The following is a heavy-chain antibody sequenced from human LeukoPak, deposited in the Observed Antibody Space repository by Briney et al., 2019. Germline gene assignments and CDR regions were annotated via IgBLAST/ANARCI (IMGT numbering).Heavy chain of an antibody. CDR1: GFTFSSYS. Sequence: GGSLRLSCAASGFTFSSYSMNWVRQAPGKGLEWVSSISSSSSYIYYADSVKGRFTISRDNAKDSLYLQMNSLRAEDTAVYYCARVPKGYYYDSSGYYYDRSEGYYFDYWGQGTLVTVSS. D-gene: IGHD3-22*01. V-gene: IGHV3-21*01. J-gene: IGHJ4*02. CDR2: ISSSSSYI. CDR3: ARVPKGYYYDSSGYYYDRSEGYYFDY.